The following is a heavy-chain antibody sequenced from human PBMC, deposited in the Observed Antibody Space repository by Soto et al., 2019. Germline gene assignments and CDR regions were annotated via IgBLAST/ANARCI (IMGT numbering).Heavy chain of an antibody. D-gene: IGHD6-19*01. V-gene: IGHV4-4*02. CDR3: ARVFSSGSGWMYYFDF. CDR2: VFHTGGT. CDR1: SDSIAGENW. Sequence: QVQLQESGPGLVKPSETLSLTCTVSSDSIAGENWWSWVRQPPGLGLEWIGEVFHTGGTNYNPSLKSRVTMEVDRSKTQFSLNLIPAPAADTAVYYCARVFSSGSGWMYYFDFWGQGPLVSVSS. J-gene: IGHJ4*02.